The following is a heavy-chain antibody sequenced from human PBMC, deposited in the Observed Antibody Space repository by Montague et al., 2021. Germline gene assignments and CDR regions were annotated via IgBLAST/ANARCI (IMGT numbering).Heavy chain of an antibody. Sequence: SETLSLTYAVYAGSLSSYIWNWIRQPPGRDLEWTGQISHIGSTSYNPSLKSRVTMSVDTSENHVSLRLSSVTAADTAVYNCTRGEVAVTGIDYWGQGALVTVSS. J-gene: IGHJ4*02. V-gene: IGHV4-34*01. D-gene: IGHD6-19*01. CDR3: TRGEVAVTGIDY. CDR1: AGSLSSYI. CDR2: ISHIGST.